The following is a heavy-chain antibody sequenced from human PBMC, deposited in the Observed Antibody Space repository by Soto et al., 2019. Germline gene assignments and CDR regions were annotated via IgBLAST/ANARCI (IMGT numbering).Heavy chain of an antibody. D-gene: IGHD6-13*01. V-gene: IGHV3-30-3*01. CDR2: ISYDGSNK. CDR3: ARAAGLTAAGIDYYGMDV. Sequence: QVQLVESGGGVVQPGRSLRLSCAASGFTFSSYAMHWVRQAPGKGLEWVAVISYDGSNKYYADSVKGRFTISRDNSKNTLYLQMNSLRAEDTAVYYCARAAGLTAAGIDYYGMDVWGQGTTVTVSS. CDR1: GFTFSSYA. J-gene: IGHJ6*02.